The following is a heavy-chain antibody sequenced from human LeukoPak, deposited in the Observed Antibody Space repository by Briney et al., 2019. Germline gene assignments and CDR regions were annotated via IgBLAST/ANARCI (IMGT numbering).Heavy chain of an antibody. CDR3: ARTYYYDSSGYYYGAFDI. Sequence: PGGSLRLSCAASGFTFSSYSMNWVRQAPGKGLEWVSSISSSSSYIYYADSVKGRFTISRDNAKNSLYLQMNSLRAEDTAVYYCARTYYYDSSGYYYGAFDIWGQGTMVTVSS. V-gene: IGHV3-21*01. CDR2: ISSSSSYI. D-gene: IGHD3-22*01. CDR1: GFTFSSYS. J-gene: IGHJ3*02.